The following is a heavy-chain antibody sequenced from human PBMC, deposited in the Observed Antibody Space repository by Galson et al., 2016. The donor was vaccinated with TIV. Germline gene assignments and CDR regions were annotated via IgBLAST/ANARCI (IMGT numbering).Heavy chain of an antibody. V-gene: IGHV1-69*13. J-gene: IGHJ6*02. CDR1: GGSFSSHV. CDR3: TKDRNTAMDTYYYYYGMDV. CDR2: IIPMFGTA. D-gene: IGHD5-18*01. Sequence: SVKVSCKASGGSFSSHVFSWVRQAPGQGLEWMGGIIPMFGTANYAQKFQGRVTITADESTSTLYMEVSSLRSEDTAVYYCTKDRNTAMDTYYYYYGMDVWGQGTTVIVSS.